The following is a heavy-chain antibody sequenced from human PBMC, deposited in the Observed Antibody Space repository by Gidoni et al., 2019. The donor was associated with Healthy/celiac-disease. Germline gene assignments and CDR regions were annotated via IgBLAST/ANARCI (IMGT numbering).Heavy chain of an antibody. V-gene: IGHV3-30*04. CDR3: ARGWVAFVELVVY. Sequence: QVQLVESGGGVVQPGRSLRLSCAASGFTFSSYAMPWVRQAPGKGLGWVAVISYDGSNKYYADSVKGRFTISRDNSKNTLYLQMNSLRAEDTAVYYCARGWVAFVELVVYWGQGTLVTVSS. CDR1: GFTFSSYA. CDR2: ISYDGSNK. D-gene: IGHD1-7*01. J-gene: IGHJ4*02.